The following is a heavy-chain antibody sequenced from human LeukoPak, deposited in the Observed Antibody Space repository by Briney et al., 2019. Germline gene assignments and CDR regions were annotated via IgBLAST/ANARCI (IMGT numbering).Heavy chain of an antibody. Sequence: VASVKVSCKASGGTFSSYAISWVRQAPGQGLEWMGGIIPIFGTANYAQKFQGRVTITTDESTSTAYMELSSLRSEDTAVYYCARGRITIFGVVTPPDYWGQGTLVTVSS. D-gene: IGHD3-3*01. CDR2: IIPIFGTA. CDR3: ARGRITIFGVVTPPDY. CDR1: GGTFSSYA. J-gene: IGHJ4*02. V-gene: IGHV1-69*05.